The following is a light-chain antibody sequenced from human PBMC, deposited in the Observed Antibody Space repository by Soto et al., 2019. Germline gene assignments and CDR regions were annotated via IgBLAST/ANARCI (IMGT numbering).Light chain of an antibody. CDR1: QRVNNN. CDR3: QQYDIWPPWT. V-gene: IGKV3-15*01. Sequence: EVVVTQSPATLSVSPGERATLSCRTSQRVNNNLAWYQQKPGQAPRLLVYGASTRATGIPARFSGNGSETEYTLTITSLESEDFAVYYCQQYDIWPPWTFGQGTKVEIE. J-gene: IGKJ1*01. CDR2: GAS.